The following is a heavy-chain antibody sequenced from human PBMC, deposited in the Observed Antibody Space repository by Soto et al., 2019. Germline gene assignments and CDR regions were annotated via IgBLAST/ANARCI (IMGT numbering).Heavy chain of an antibody. CDR3: ARPGVPAAPYYYGMDV. D-gene: IGHD2-2*01. CDR2: IIPIFGTA. Sequence: ASVKVSCKASGGTFSSYAISWVRQAPGQGLEWMGGIIPIFGTANYAQKFQGRVTITADESTSTAYMELSSLRSEDTAVYYCARPGVPAAPYYYGMDVWGQGTTVTVSS. V-gene: IGHV1-69*13. J-gene: IGHJ6*02. CDR1: GGTFSSYA.